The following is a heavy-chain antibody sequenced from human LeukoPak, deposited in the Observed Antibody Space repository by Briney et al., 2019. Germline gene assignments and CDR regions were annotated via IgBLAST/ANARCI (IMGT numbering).Heavy chain of an antibody. CDR2: IYADGRT. J-gene: IGHJ5*02. CDR3: VRSVFS. D-gene: IGHD2-8*01. Sequence: GGSLRLSCAASGFTFSDYWMSWVRQSPGKGLECVSLIYADGRTFYADSVKGRFTISRDNSRNKMDLQMDSLRAEDTAVYFCVRSVFSWGQGTRVTVSS. V-gene: IGHV3-66*01. CDR1: GFTFSDYW.